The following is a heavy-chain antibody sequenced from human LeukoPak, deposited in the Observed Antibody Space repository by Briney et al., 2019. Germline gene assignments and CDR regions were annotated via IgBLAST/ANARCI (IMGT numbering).Heavy chain of an antibody. CDR3: ARGLWFGTNMRSLFFDY. D-gene: IGHD3-10*01. CDR2: ISAYNGNT. J-gene: IGHJ4*02. CDR1: GYTFTSYG. V-gene: IGHV1-18*01. Sequence: ASVKVSCKASGYTFTSYGISWVRQAPGQGLEWMGWISAYNGNTNYAQKLQGRVTMTTDTSTSTAYMELSSLRSEDTAVYYCARGLWFGTNMRSLFFDYWGQGTLVTVSS.